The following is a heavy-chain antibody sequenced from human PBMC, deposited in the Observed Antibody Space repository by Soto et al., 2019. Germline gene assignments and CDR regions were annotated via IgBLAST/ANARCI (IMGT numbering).Heavy chain of an antibody. J-gene: IGHJ4*02. Sequence: GGSLRLSCTTSGFTFGDYALSWVRQAPGKGLEWVGFIRRNAYGGTTDYAASVKGRFTISRDDSKSIAYLQMNSLRTEDTALYYCTRASSLDFDFWGQGTLFTVSS. D-gene: IGHD3-16*01. CDR1: GFTFGDYA. V-gene: IGHV3-49*04. CDR2: IRRNAYGGTT. CDR3: TRASSLDFDF.